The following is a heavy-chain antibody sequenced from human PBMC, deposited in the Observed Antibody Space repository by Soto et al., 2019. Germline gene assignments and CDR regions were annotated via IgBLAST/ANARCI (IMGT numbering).Heavy chain of an antibody. D-gene: IGHD1-26*01. CDR2: ISYDGNNT. V-gene: IGHV3-30*18. CDR3: AKGAGDRLSLGMDV. J-gene: IGHJ6*02. Sequence: QVQLVESGGGVVQPGWSLRLSCAASGFSISDYGMEWVRQAPGKGLEWVALISYDGNNTYYADSVKGRFTISRDKSKDTLFLQMTGLRAEDTAVYYCAKGAGDRLSLGMDVWGQGTTVTVSS. CDR1: GFSISDYG.